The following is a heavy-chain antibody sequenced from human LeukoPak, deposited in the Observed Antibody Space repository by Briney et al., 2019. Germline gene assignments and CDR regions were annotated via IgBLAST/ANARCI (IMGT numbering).Heavy chain of an antibody. J-gene: IGHJ4*02. CDR2: INPKSGGT. Sequence: ASVKVSCKASGYTFTSYYMHWVRQAPGQGLEWMGWINPKSGGTDYAQKFQGRVTMTRDTSITTAYMELSSLRSDDTAVYYCARAIPEVGFDYWGQGTLVTVSS. CDR3: ARAIPEVGFDY. D-gene: IGHD2-21*01. CDR1: GYTFTSYY. V-gene: IGHV1-2*02.